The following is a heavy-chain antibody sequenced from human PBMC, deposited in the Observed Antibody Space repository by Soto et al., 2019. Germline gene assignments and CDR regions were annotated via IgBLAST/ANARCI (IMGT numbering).Heavy chain of an antibody. Sequence: ASVKVSCKASGYTFTAHFIHWVRQAPGQGLEWMGWINPNNVGATTYATKFQGRVTMTRDTYVSTAYMELSSLRFDDTAVYYCARVVVVPNSYYGMDVWGQGTAVTVSS. J-gene: IGHJ6*02. D-gene: IGHD2-21*01. CDR3: ARVVVVPNSYYGMDV. CDR2: INPNNVGAT. CDR1: GYTFTAHF. V-gene: IGHV1-2*02.